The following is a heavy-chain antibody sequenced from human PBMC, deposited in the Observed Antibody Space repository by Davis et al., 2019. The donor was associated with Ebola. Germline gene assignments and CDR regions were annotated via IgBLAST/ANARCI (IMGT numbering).Heavy chain of an antibody. CDR3: ARDYCSGGSCKWRYYYGMDV. D-gene: IGHD2-15*01. CDR2: ISSSGSTI. J-gene: IGHJ6*02. CDR1: GFTFSSYE. Sequence: GESLKISCAASGFTFSSYEMNWVHQAPGKGLEWVSYISSSGSTIYYADSVKGRFTISRDNAKNSLYLQMNSLRAEDTAVYYCARDYCSGGSCKWRYYYGMDVWGQGTTVTVSS. V-gene: IGHV3-48*03.